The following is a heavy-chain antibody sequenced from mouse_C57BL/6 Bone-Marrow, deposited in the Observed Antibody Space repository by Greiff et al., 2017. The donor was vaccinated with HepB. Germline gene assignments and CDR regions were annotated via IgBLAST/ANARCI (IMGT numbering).Heavy chain of an antibody. CDR3: TSRYDGYYETDFDY. D-gene: IGHD2-3*01. V-gene: IGHV6-6*01. CDR1: GFTFSDAW. Sequence: EVKVEESGGGLVQPGGSMKLSCAASGFTFSDAWMDWVRQSPEKGLEWVAEIRNKANNHATYYAESVKGRFTISRDDSKSSVYLQMNSLRAEDTGIYYCTSRYDGYYETDFDYWVQGTTLTVSS. J-gene: IGHJ2*01. CDR2: IRNKANNHAT.